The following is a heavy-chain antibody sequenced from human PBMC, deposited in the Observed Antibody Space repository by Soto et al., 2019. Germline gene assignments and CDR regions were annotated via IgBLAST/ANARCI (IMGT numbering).Heavy chain of an antibody. J-gene: IGHJ5*02. Sequence: WETLSLTCAVSGYSIISGYYCGFIRQPPWKGLEWIGSIYHSGSTYYNPSLKSRVTISVDTSKNQFSLKLSSVTAADTAVYYCARVQYYDFWSGYYTGNWFDPWGQGTLVTVSS. D-gene: IGHD3-3*01. V-gene: IGHV4-38-2*01. CDR3: ARVQYYDFWSGYYTGNWFDP. CDR1: GYSIISGYY. CDR2: IYHSGST.